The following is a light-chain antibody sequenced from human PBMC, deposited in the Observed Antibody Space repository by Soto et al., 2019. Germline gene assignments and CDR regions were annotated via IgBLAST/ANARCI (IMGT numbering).Light chain of an antibody. CDR3: QQSYSTPWT. CDR2: SAS. Sequence: DIQMTHSPSSLSASIGDRVTITCRASQTIRKSLNWYQQKAETAPKLLIFSASSLQSGVPSRFSASGSGTEFTLTINSLQPEDFATYHCQQSYSTPWTFGQGTKVDIK. CDR1: QTIRKS. V-gene: IGKV1-39*01. J-gene: IGKJ1*01.